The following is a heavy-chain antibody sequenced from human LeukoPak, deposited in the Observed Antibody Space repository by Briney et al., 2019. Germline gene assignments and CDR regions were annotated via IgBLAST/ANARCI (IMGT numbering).Heavy chain of an antibody. D-gene: IGHD3-3*01. V-gene: IGHV4-59*08. Sequence: SETLSLTCIVSGGSISSYYWSWIRQPPGKGLEWIGYIYYSGSTNYNPSLKSRGTISVDTSNNQFSLKLSSVTAADTAVYYCARITDRTIFGEIMHGFDIWGQGTPVTVSS. CDR2: IYYSGST. CDR3: ARITDRTIFGEIMHGFDI. CDR1: GGSISSYY. J-gene: IGHJ3*02.